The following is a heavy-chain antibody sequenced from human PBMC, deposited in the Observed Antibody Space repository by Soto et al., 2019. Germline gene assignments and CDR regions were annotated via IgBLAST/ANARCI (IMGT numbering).Heavy chain of an antibody. CDR3: ARGVSGIAVAGLEYFPH. D-gene: IGHD6-19*01. J-gene: IGHJ1*01. V-gene: IGHV3-23*01. CDR1: GFTFSSYA. CDR2: ISGSGGST. Sequence: GGSLRLSCAASGFTFSSYAMSWVRQAPGKGLEWVSAISGSGGSTYYADSVKGRFTISRDNSKNTLYLQMNSLRAEDTAVYYCARGVSGIAVAGLEYFPHWGQGTLVTVSS.